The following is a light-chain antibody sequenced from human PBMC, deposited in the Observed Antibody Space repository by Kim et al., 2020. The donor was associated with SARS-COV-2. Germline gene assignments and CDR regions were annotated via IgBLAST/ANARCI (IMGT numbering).Light chain of an antibody. V-gene: IGLV3-1*01. CDR2: QES. CDR3: QAWDSSTVV. J-gene: IGLJ2*01. CDR1: KLGNKY. Sequence: SVSPGQTASITCSGDKLGNKYACWYRQKPGQSPVLVIYQESKRPSGIPERFSGSNSGNTATLTISGTQAMDEADYYCQAWDSSTVVFGGGTQLTVL.